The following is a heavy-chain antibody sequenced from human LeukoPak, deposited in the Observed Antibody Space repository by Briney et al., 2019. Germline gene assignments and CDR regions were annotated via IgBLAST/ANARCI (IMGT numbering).Heavy chain of an antibody. D-gene: IGHD6-13*01. CDR2: ISYDGSNK. J-gene: IGHJ4*02. V-gene: IGHV3-30*18. CDR3: AKLGSWYRLWYYFDY. CDR1: GFTFSSYG. Sequence: GRSLRLSCAASGFTFSSYGMHWVRQAPGKGLEWVAVISYDGSNKYYADSVKGRFTISRDNSKNTLYLQMNSLRAEDTAVYYCAKLGSWYRLWYYFDYWGQGTLVTVSS.